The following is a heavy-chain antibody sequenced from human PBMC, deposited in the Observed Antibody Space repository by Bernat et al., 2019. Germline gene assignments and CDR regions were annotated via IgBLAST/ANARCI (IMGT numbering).Heavy chain of an antibody. D-gene: IGHD6-19*01. J-gene: IGHJ2*01. CDR2: IYYSGST. CDR1: GGSISSYY. CDR3: ARDQIAVAGTNWYFDL. V-gene: IGHV4-59*01. Sequence: QLQLQESGPGLVKPSETLSLTCTVSGGSISSYYWSWIRQPPGKGLEWIGYIYYSGSTNYNPSLKSRVTISVDTSKNQFSLKLSSVTAADTAVYYCARDQIAVAGTNWYFDLWGRGTLVTVSS.